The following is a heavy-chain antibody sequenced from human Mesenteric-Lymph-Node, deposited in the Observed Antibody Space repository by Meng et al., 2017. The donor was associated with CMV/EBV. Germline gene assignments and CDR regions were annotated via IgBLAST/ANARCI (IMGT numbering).Heavy chain of an antibody. J-gene: IGHJ6*02. CDR3: VRHLLVSRELRAHYYYGMDV. Sequence: GESLKISCKASGYSFSNYWIGWVRQMPGKGPEWMGIIYPGDSDTRYSPSFQGQVTISADKSISSAYLQWSSLRASDTAMYYCVRHLLVSRELRAHYYYGMDVWGQGTTVTVSS. CDR2: IYPGDSDT. V-gene: IGHV5-51*01. D-gene: IGHD1-26*01. CDR1: GYSFSNYW.